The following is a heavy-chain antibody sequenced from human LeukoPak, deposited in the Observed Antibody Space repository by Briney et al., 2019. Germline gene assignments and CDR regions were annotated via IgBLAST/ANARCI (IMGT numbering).Heavy chain of an antibody. CDR1: GFTFSDYY. Sequence: GRSLRLSCAASGFTFSDYYMSWIRQAPGKGLEWVSYISSSGSTIYYADSVKGRFTISRDNAKNSLYLQMNSLRAEDTAVYYCARALRRGYSSSSESDYWGQGTLVTVSS. CDR3: ARALRRGYSSSSESDY. D-gene: IGHD6-6*01. CDR2: ISSSGSTI. V-gene: IGHV3-11*01. J-gene: IGHJ4*02.